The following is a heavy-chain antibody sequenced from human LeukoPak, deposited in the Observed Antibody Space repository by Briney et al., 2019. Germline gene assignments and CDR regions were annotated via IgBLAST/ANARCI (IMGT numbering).Heavy chain of an antibody. Sequence: ASVKVSCKASGGTFSSYAISWVRQAPGQGLEWTGGIIPIFGTANYAQKFQGRVTITADESTSTAYMELSSLRSEDTAVYYCARGEIVAVAGTTGGYYYYGMDVWGKGTTVTVSS. CDR1: GGTFSSYA. V-gene: IGHV1-69*13. D-gene: IGHD6-19*01. CDR3: ARGEIVAVAGTTGGYYYYGMDV. J-gene: IGHJ6*04. CDR2: IIPIFGTA.